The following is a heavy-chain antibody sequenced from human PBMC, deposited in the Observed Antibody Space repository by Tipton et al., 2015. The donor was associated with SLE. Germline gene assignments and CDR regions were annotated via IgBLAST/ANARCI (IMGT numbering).Heavy chain of an antibody. V-gene: IGHV4-4*07. CDR1: GGSISSYY. J-gene: IGHJ4*02. Sequence: TLSLTCTVSGGSISSYYWSWIRQPAGKGLEWIGRIYTSGSTNYNPSLKSRVPMSVDTSKNQFSLKLSSVTAADTAVYYCASPASAVRGDYYFDYWGQGTLVTVSS. CDR2: IYTSGST. CDR3: ASPASAVRGDYYFDY. D-gene: IGHD3-10*01.